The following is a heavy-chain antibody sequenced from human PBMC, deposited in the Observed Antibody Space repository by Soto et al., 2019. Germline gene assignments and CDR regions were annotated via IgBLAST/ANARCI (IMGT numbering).Heavy chain of an antibody. CDR3: ARLHGYCISSSCHGHYAMAV. D-gene: IGHD2-2*01. CDR2: INHSGST. CDR1: GGSFSGYY. J-gene: IGHJ6*02. V-gene: IGHV4-34*01. Sequence: SETLSLTCAVYGGSFSGYYWSGIRQPPGKGLEWIGEINHSGSTNYNPSLKSRVTISVDTSKNQFSLKLSSVTAADTAVYYCARLHGYCISSSCHGHYAMAVWGQGTTVTVSS.